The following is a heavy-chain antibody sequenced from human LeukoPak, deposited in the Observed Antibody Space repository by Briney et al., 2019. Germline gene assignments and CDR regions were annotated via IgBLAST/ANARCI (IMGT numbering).Heavy chain of an antibody. D-gene: IGHD3-10*01. CDR1: GYTFTGYY. CDR3: ARDHVGNDLSLLRDDAFDI. Sequence: GASVKVSCKASGYTFTGYYMHWVRQAPGQGFEWMGWLNPNSGGTNYAQKFQGRVTMTRDTSISTAYLAASRLRSDDTAVYFCARDHVGNDLSLLRDDAFDIWGQGTMVTVSS. V-gene: IGHV1-2*02. CDR2: LNPNSGGT. J-gene: IGHJ3*02.